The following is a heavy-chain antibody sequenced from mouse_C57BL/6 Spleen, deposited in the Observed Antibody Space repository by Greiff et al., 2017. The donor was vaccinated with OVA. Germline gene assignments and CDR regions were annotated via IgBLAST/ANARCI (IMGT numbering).Heavy chain of an antibody. CDR1: GYSITSGYY. V-gene: IGHV3-6*01. D-gene: IGHD1-1*01. CDR2: ISYDGSN. J-gene: IGHJ2*01. Sequence: DVKLVESGPGLVKPSQSLSLTCSVTGYSITSGYYWNWIRQFPGNKLEWMGYISYDGSNNYNPSLKNRISITRDTSKNQFFLKLNSVTTEDTATYYCARHYYGSLYFDYWGQGTTLTVSS. CDR3: ARHYYGSLYFDY.